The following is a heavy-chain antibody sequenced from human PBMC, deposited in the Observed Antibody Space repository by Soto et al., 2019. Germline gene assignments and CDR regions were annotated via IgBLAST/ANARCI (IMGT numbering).Heavy chain of an antibody. CDR2: ISGGGDST. V-gene: IGHV3-23*01. Sequence: GGSLRLSCAASGFTFSSYAMSWVRQAPGKGLEWVSAISGGGDSTYYADSVKGRFTISRDNSKNTLYLQMNSLRAEDTAVYYCAKFSYSSLYYYGMDVWGQGTTVTVSS. CDR3: AKFSYSSLYYYGMDV. CDR1: GFTFSSYA. J-gene: IGHJ6*02. D-gene: IGHD6-19*01.